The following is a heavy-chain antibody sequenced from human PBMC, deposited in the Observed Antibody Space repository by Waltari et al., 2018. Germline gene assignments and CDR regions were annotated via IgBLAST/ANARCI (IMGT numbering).Heavy chain of an antibody. D-gene: IGHD2-15*01. CDR3: ARLGMEV. CDR2: IYHSGIT. CDR1: GYSISSGYY. Sequence: QVQLQESGPGLVKPSETLSLTCAVSGYSISSGYYWGWIRQPPGKGLEWIGSIYHSGITAYHPSLNRRATISVDTSKHQFTLKLSSVTAADTAVYSCARLGMEVGGQGTLVTVSS. J-gene: IGHJ4*02. V-gene: IGHV4-38-2*01.